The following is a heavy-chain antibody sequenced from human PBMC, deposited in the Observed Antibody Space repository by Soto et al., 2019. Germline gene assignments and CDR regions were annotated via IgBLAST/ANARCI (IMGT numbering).Heavy chain of an antibody. V-gene: IGHV3-15*01. J-gene: IGHJ6*02. CDR2: IKSKTDGGTT. CDR1: GFTFSNAW. CDR3: TTYVHCSGGSCYSNRDYYYGMDV. Sequence: SLTPSCAAAGFTFSNAWMSWVRQAPGKGLEWVGRIKSKTDGGTTDYAAPVKGRFTISRDDSKNTLYLQMNSLKTEDTAVYYCTTYVHCSGGSCYSNRDYYYGMDVWGQGTTVTVSS. D-gene: IGHD2-15*01.